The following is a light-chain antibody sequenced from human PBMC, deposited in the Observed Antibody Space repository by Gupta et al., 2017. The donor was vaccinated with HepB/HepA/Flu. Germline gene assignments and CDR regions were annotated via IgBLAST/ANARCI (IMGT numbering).Light chain of an antibody. Sequence: QFALTLPASVSGSPGQSIPISCTGTSSDVGDYNYVSWYQQHPGKAPKLVIYGVSDRPSGVSNRFSGSKSGNTASLTISRLQSEDEADYYCSSYTSTNILYVFGTGTKVTVL. CDR2: GVS. V-gene: IGLV2-14*03. J-gene: IGLJ1*01. CDR1: SSDVGDYNY. CDR3: SSYTSTNILYV.